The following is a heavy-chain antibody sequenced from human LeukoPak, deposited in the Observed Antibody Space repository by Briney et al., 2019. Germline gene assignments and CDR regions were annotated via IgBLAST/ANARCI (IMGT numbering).Heavy chain of an antibody. J-gene: IGHJ4*02. CDR3: AKDATNYYDSSGYVDY. CDR2: ISRRSGII. Sequence: GGSLRLSCVASGFNFGDYYMNWIRQSPGKGLEWISYISRRSGIIYYGGSVKGRFTISRDNAQNSLYLQMTSLRAEDTALYYCAKDATNYYDSSGYVDYWGQGTRVTVSS. D-gene: IGHD3-22*01. V-gene: IGHV3-11*01. CDR1: GFNFGDYY.